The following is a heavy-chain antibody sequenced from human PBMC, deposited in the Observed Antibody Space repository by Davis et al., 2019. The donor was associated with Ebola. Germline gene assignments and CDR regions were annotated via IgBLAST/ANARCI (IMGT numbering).Heavy chain of an antibody. D-gene: IGHD2-15*01. CDR2: ISWNSDKI. V-gene: IGHV3-9*01. CDR1: GFTFDDYA. J-gene: IGHJ6*02. Sequence: SLKISCAASGFTFDDYAMHWVRQAPGKGLEWVSGISWNSDKIEYADSVKGRVTISRDNSKNTLYLQMNSLGVDDTALYYCAKDQGRGPYGMDVWGQGTTVTVSS. CDR3: AKDQGRGPYGMDV.